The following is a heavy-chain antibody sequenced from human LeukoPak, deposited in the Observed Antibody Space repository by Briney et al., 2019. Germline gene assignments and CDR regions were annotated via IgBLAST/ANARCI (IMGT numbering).Heavy chain of an antibody. CDR2: IWYDGSNK. Sequence: TGRSLRLSCAASGFTFSSYGMHWVRQAPGKGLEWVAVIWYDGSNKYYADSVKGRFTISRDNSKNTLYLQMNSLRAEDTAVYYCAKVRGGSYLEIDYWGQGTLVTVST. CDR3: AKVRGGSYLEIDY. J-gene: IGHJ4*02. CDR1: GFTFSSYG. D-gene: IGHD1-26*01. V-gene: IGHV3-33*06.